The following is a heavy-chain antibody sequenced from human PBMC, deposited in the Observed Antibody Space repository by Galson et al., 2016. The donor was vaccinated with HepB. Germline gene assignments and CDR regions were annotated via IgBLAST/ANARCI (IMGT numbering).Heavy chain of an antibody. J-gene: IGHJ5*02. CDR2: INVGSSSI. CDR3: VRGRLGS. D-gene: IGHD6-19*01. Sequence: LRLSCAASGFSFSTWNMNWVRQAPGKRPEWISNINVGSSSIYYADSVKGRFTISRDYAKNSLYLQMNSLRDEDTAMYHCVRGRLGSWGQGTLVTVSS. V-gene: IGHV3-48*02. CDR1: GFSFSTWN.